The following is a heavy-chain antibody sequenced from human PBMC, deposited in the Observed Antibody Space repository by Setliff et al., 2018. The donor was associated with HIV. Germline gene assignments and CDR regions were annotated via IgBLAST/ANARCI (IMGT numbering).Heavy chain of an antibody. CDR2: ISAYNGNT. D-gene: IGHD6-13*01. CDR3: ARDLRYGSTWYAFDY. Sequence: ASVKVSCKVPGYTLSDLSIHWVRQAPGHGLEWMGWISAYNGNTNYAQKIQGRVTMTTDTFTSTAYMEVGRLRSDDTAVYYCARDLRYGSTWYAFDYWGQGTLVTVSS. CDR1: GYTLSDLS. V-gene: IGHV1-18*01. J-gene: IGHJ4*02.